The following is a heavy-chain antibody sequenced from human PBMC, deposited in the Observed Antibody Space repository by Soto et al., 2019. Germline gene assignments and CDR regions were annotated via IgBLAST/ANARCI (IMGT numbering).Heavy chain of an antibody. CDR3: ARQGKDGHNQGYGMDV. V-gene: IGHV5-51*01. J-gene: IGHJ6*02. CDR1: GDSFNTYW. Sequence: PGESLKISCKGAGDSFNTYWIAWVRQMHGKGLEWMGITHPGDSETRYSPSFEGQVTISADKSISTAYLQWSSLKASDTAMYYCARQGKDGHNQGYGMDVWGQGTTVTGSS. CDR2: THPGDSET.